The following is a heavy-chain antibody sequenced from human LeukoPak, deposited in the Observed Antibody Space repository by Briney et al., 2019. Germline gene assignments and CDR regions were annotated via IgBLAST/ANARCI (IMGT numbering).Heavy chain of an antibody. CDR2: ISAYNGNT. Sequence: ASVKVSCKASGYTFTSYGISWLRQAPGQGLEGMGWISAYNGNTNYAQKLQGRVTMTTDTSTTTAYMELRSLRSDDTAVYYCARGRSSWYYFDYWGQGTLVTVSS. D-gene: IGHD6-13*01. V-gene: IGHV1-18*01. CDR1: GYTFTSYG. J-gene: IGHJ4*02. CDR3: ARGRSSWYYFDY.